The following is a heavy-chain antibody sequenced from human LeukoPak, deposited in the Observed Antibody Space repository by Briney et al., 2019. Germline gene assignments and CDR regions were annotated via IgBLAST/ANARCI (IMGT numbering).Heavy chain of an antibody. CDR3: ARKVREYSGYGYYFDY. D-gene: IGHD5-12*01. Sequence: ASVKVSCKASGYTFSNYYMHWVRQAPGQGLEWMGIIYPIGGSTKYAQKFQGTVTMTRDTSTTPVYMELSSLGSEDTAVYYCARKVREYSGYGYYFDYWGQGTLVTVSS. CDR1: GYTFSNYY. CDR2: IYPIGGST. V-gene: IGHV1-46*01. J-gene: IGHJ4*02.